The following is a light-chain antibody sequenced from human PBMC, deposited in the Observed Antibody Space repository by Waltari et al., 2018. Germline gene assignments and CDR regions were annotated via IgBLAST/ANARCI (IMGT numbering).Light chain of an antibody. CDR1: QSVNIY. Sequence: EIVLTQSPATLCLSPGERATLSCRASQSVNIYLAWYQQKPGQSPRLLIYDASNRATGIPARFSGSGSGTDFTLTISSLEPEDFVVYYCQQRSKWPRTFGQGTKLEIK. CDR3: QQRSKWPRT. CDR2: DAS. V-gene: IGKV3-11*01. J-gene: IGKJ2*01.